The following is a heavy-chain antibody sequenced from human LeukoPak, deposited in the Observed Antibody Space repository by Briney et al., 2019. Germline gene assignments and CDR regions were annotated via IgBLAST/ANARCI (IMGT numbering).Heavy chain of an antibody. J-gene: IGHJ4*02. Sequence: PGGSLRLSCAASGFMFSSNWMSWVRLAPGKGLEWVANIKEDGTETYYVDSVKGRFTISRDNAKNSLYLQMNSLRVEDTPVYYCAKEGRSLQTYWGQGTLVTVSS. CDR2: IKEDGTET. CDR1: GFMFSSNW. D-gene: IGHD5-24*01. CDR3: AKEGRSLQTY. V-gene: IGHV3-7*03.